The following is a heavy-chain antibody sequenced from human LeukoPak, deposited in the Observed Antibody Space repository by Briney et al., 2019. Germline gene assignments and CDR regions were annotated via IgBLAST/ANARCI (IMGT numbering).Heavy chain of an antibody. J-gene: IGHJ4*02. CDR2: ISSSSSYT. D-gene: IGHD6-19*01. Sequence: GGSLRLSCAASGFTFSSYSMSWVRQAPGKGLEWVSAISSSSSYTYDADSVKGRFNISRDNAKNTLYLQMNSLRAEDTAVDYCARTRIAVAGTALDYWGQGTLVTVSS. CDR1: GFTFSSYS. CDR3: ARTRIAVAGTALDY. V-gene: IGHV3-21*01.